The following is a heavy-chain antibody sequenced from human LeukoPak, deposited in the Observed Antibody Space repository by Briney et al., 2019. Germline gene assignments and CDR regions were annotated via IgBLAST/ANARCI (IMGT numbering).Heavy chain of an antibody. CDR3: ARQDSIAVAGTFDY. J-gene: IGHJ4*02. Sequence: GESLKISCKGSGYSFTTYWIGWVRQMPGKGLEWMGIIYPGDSDTRYSPSFQGQVTFSADKSISTAYLQWSSLKASDTAMYYCARQDSIAVAGTFDYWGQGTLVTVSS. CDR1: GYSFTTYW. V-gene: IGHV5-51*01. CDR2: IYPGDSDT. D-gene: IGHD6-19*01.